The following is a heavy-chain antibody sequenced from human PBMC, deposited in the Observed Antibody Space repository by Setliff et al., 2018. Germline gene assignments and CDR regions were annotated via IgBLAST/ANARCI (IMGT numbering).Heavy chain of an antibody. CDR3: VRDLHWGFDY. D-gene: IGHD7-27*01. CDR1: GFTFGDYT. V-gene: IGHV3-48*03. CDR2: IRNDGATT. J-gene: IGHJ4*02. Sequence: LRLSCITSGFTFGDYTVTWVRQAPGKGLEWLSNIRNDGATTSYADSVKGRFTISRDNVKNSLFLQMNSLRAEDTAVYYCVRDLHWGFDYWGLGTLVTVSS.